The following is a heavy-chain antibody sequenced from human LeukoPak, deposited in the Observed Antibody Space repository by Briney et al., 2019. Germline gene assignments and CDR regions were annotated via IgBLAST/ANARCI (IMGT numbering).Heavy chain of an antibody. D-gene: IGHD3-22*01. CDR3: ARGFRSSGYYYYYYYYYGMDV. J-gene: IGHJ6*02. CDR2: IYYSGST. V-gene: IGHV4-30-4*01. Sequence: SETLSLTCTVSGGSISSGYYYWSWIRHPPVTVLYWFVYIYYSGSTYYNPSLKSRVTISVDTSKNQFSLKLSSVTAADTAVYYCARGFRSSGYYYYYYYYYGMDVWGQGTTVTVSS. CDR1: GGSISSGYYY.